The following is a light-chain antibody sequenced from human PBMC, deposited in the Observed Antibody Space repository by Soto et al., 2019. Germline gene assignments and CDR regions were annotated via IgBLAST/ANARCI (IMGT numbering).Light chain of an antibody. CDR1: QAISSW. V-gene: IGKV1-5*03. J-gene: IGKJ1*01. CDR2: KAS. CDR3: KQYDTFSQT. Sequence: DIQMTQSPSTLSASVGDRVTITCRASQAISSWLAWYQQKPGKAPNLLIHKASILESCVPSRFSGSGSGTQFTLTIRRLQAYDIAPDSSKQYDTFSQTLGQGNKVEVK.